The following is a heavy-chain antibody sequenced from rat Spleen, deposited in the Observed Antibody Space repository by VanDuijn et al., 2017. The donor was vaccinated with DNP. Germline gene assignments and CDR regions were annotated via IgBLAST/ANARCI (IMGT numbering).Heavy chain of an antibody. J-gene: IGHJ2*01. CDR3: ARTSSYIYEY. CDR2: ITNSGGST. D-gene: IGHD1-2*01. Sequence: EVQVVESGGGLVQPGRSLKLSCAASGFTFSNNGMAWVRQAPTKGLEWVASITNSGGSTYYRDSVKGRFTISRDNAKSTLYLQMDSLRSEDTATYYCARTSSYIYEYWGQGVMVTVSS. CDR1: GFTFSNNG. V-gene: IGHV5S23*01.